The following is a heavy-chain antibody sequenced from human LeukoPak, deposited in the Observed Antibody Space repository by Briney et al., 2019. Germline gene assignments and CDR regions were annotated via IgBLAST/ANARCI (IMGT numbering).Heavy chain of an antibody. CDR1: GVSFSSYH. D-gene: IGHD3-22*01. CDR2: IYYSGST. CDR3: ARYYDNSASLDY. Sequence: KPSETLSLSCTVSGVSFSSYHWSWIRQPPGRGLEWIGYIYYSGSTNYNPSLKSRVTISVDTSKNQFSLKLSSVTAADTAVYYCARYYDNSASLDYWGQGTLVTVSS. J-gene: IGHJ4*02. V-gene: IGHV4-59*08.